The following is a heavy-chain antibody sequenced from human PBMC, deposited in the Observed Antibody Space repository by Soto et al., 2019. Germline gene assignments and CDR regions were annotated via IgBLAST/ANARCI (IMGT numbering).Heavy chain of an antibody. CDR1: TYAFTSYG. J-gene: IGHJ6*02. V-gene: IGHV1-18*04. CDR3: ARIADCSTTSCSSPSRFHVRGYYYYYGLDV. Sequence: QVQLVQSGAEVKKPGASVKVTCKASTYAFTSYGITWVRQAPGQGLEWVGWISAYNGNSNYAQKYEGRVNMTTYTSTSTAYMELSSLRSDDTAVYYCARIADCSTTSCSSPSRFHVRGYYYYYGLDVWGQGTTVTVSS. CDR2: ISAYNGNS. D-gene: IGHD2-2*01.